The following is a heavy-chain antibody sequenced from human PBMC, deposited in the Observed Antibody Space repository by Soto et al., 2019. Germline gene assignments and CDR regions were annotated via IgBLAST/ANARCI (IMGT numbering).Heavy chain of an antibody. CDR1: GLTFSSYW. D-gene: IGHD2-15*01. CDR2: INSDGSST. V-gene: IGHV3-74*01. Sequence: GGSLRLSCAASGLTFSSYWMHWVRQGPGKGLVWVSRINSDGSSTSYADSVKGRFTISRDNAKNTLYLQMNSLRAEDTAVYYCVRTSLVVAAATREDYWGQGTLVTVSS. CDR3: VRTSLVVAAATREDY. J-gene: IGHJ4*02.